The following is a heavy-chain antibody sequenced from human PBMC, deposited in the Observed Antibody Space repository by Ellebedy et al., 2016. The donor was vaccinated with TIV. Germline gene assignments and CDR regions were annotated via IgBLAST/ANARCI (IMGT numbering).Heavy chain of an antibody. CDR3: ARHHYYDTREDNWFDP. CDR2: FHSSGTT. V-gene: IGHV4-59*08. Sequence: SETLSLTCSVSGDSMNSDYWNWIRQPPGKGLEWIGYFHSSGTTNHNPSLRSRVTMSVDTSKNQFSLKLNSVTPADTAVYYCARHHYYDTREDNWFDPWGQGTLVTVSS. J-gene: IGHJ5*02. D-gene: IGHD3-22*01. CDR1: GDSMNSDY.